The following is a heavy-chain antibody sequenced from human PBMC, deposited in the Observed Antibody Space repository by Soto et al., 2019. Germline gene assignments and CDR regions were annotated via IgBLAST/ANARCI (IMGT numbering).Heavy chain of an antibody. V-gene: IGHV2-5*02. D-gene: IGHD2-2*01. CDR1: GFSLSTSGVG. J-gene: IGHJ6*02. CDR2: IYGDDDK. CDR3: AHTFVPAGFPWGYYCMDV. Sequence: QITLKESGPTLVKPTQTLTLTCTFSGFSLSTSGVGVGWIRQPPGKALEWLALIYGDDDKRYSPSLKSRLTITNATTKNQLVLTTTNIDPVDTATYYCAHTFVPAGFPWGYYCMDVWGQGTTVTVSS.